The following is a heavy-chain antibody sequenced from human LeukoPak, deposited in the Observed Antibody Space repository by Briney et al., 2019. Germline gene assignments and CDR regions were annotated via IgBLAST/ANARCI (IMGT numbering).Heavy chain of an antibody. CDR2: ISSSSSYI. CDR1: GFTFSSYS. J-gene: IGHJ4*02. Sequence: GGSLRLSCAASGFTFSSYSMNWVRQAPGKGLEWVSFISSSSSYIYYADSVKGRFTISRDNAKNSLYLQMNSLRAEDTAVYYCASRSSGLDFDYWGQGTLVTVSS. D-gene: IGHD6-19*01. CDR3: ASRSSGLDFDY. V-gene: IGHV3-21*01.